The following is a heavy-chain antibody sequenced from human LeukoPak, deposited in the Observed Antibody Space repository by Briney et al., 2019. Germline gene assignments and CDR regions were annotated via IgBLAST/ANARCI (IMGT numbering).Heavy chain of an antibody. CDR2: ISGSGGST. CDR1: GFTFSSYA. J-gene: IGHJ4*02. CDR3: AKVVGGWYYFDY. V-gene: IGHV3-23*01. Sequence: GGSLRLSCAASGFTFSSYAMSWVRQAPGKGLKWVSAISGSGGSTYYADSVKGRFTISRDNSKNTLYLQMNSLRAEDTAVYYCAKVVGGWYYFDYWGQGTLGTVSS. D-gene: IGHD6-19*01.